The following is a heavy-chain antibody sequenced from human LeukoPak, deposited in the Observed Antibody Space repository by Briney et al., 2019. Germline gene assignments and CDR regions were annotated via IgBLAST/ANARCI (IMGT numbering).Heavy chain of an antibody. CDR3: ARSLHSSGYYDY. J-gene: IGHJ4*02. V-gene: IGHV3-30-3*01. D-gene: IGHD3-22*01. CDR2: ISYDGSNK. CDR1: GFTFSSYA. Sequence: GGSLRLFCAASGFTFSSYAMHWVRQAPGKGLEWVAVISYDGSNKYYADSVKGRFTISRDNSKNTLYLQMNSLRAEDTAVYYCARSLHSSGYYDYWGQGTLVTVSS.